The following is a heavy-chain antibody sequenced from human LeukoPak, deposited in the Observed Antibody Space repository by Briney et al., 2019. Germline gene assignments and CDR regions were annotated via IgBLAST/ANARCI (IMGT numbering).Heavy chain of an antibody. CDR3: AADSNPGCSNTSCYGGL. V-gene: IGHV3-21*01. CDR1: GFTFSSYS. J-gene: IGHJ4*02. D-gene: IGHD2-2*01. Sequence: GGSLRLSCAASGFTFSSYSMNWVRQAPGKGLEWVSSISSSSSYIYYADSVKGRFTISRDNAKNSLYLQMNSLRAEDTAVYYCAADSNPGCSNTSCYGGLWGQGTLVTVSS. CDR2: ISSSSSYI.